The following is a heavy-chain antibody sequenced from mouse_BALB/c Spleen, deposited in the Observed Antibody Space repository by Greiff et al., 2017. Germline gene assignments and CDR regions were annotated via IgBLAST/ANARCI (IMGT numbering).Heavy chain of an antibody. Sequence: EVQRVESGGGLVKPGGSLKLSCAASGFTFSSYAMSWVRQTPEKRLEWVASISSGGSTYYPDSVKGRFTISRDNARNILYLQMSSLRSEDTAMYYCARDGYGSSYVWFAYWGQGTLVTVSA. V-gene: IGHV5-6-5*01. CDR2: ISSGGST. CDR1: GFTFSSYA. CDR3: ARDGYGSSYVWFAY. D-gene: IGHD1-1*01. J-gene: IGHJ3*01.